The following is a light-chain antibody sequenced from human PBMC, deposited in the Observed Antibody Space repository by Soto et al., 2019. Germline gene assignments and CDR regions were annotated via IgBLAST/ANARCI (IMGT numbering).Light chain of an antibody. CDR2: DTD. CDR1: RSNVGINN. V-gene: IGLV1-51*01. Sequence: QSVLTQPPSVAAAPGQKVTISCAGSRSNVGINNVAWYQQLPGTAPRLLIYDTDKRPSGIPDRFSGSKSGTSATLGITGRQTGDEADYYCGTWDNSLRVVVFGGGTKLTVL. J-gene: IGLJ2*01. CDR3: GTWDNSLRVVV.